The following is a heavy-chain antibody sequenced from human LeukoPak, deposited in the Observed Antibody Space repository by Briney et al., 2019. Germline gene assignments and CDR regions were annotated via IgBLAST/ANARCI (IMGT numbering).Heavy chain of an antibody. D-gene: IGHD2-2*01. CDR1: GFTFSNYA. CDR3: AKPHPLSYCSSTSCYSNYFDY. V-gene: IGHV3-23*01. CDR2: ISGSGGST. J-gene: IGHJ4*02. Sequence: GGSLRLSCAASGFTFSNYAMSWVRQAPGKGLEWVSAISGSGGSTYYADSVKGRFTISRDNSKNTLYLQMNSLRAEDTAVYYCAKPHPLSYCSSTSCYSNYFDYWGQGTLVTVSS.